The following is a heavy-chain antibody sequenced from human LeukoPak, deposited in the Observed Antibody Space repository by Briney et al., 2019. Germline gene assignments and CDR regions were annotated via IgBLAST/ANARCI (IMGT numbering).Heavy chain of an antibody. CDR3: ARGGPRDGHDY. CDR2: ISSLSSYI. V-gene: IGHV3-21*01. J-gene: IGHJ4*02. CDR1: GFTFSNYS. D-gene: IGHD2-21*01. Sequence: GGSLRLSCAASGFTFSNYSMNWVRQAPGKGLEWVSSISSLSSYIYYADSLKGRFTISRDNAKNSLYLQMNSLRAEDTAVYYCARGGPRDGHDYWGQGTLVTVSS.